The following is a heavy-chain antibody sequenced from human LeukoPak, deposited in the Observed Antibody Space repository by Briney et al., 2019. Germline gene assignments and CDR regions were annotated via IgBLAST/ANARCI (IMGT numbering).Heavy chain of an antibody. Sequence: GSLRLSCAASGFTFSDYYMSWIRQAPGKGLEWVSYISSSGSTIYYADPVKGRFTISRDNAKNSLYLQMNSLRAEDTAVYYCSRDGILWFGELHDAFDIWGQGTMVTVSS. CDR3: SRDGILWFGELHDAFDI. CDR1: GFTFSDYY. CDR2: ISSSGSTI. J-gene: IGHJ3*02. D-gene: IGHD3-10*01. V-gene: IGHV3-11*01.